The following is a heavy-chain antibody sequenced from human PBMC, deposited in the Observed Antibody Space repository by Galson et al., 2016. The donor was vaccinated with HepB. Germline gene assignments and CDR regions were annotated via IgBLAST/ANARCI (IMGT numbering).Heavy chain of an antibody. CDR2: IRPSGDTT. D-gene: IGHD2-15*01. Sequence: LRLSCAASGFTFSSYAMSWVRQAPGKGLEWVSAIRPSGDTTYYADSVRGRFTISRDNSRNTLYLQMNSLRAEDTAVYYCVKTERSSLAAHLLWGQGTLVTVSS. CDR1: GFTFSSYA. J-gene: IGHJ4*02. CDR3: VKTERSSLAAHLL. V-gene: IGHV3-23*01.